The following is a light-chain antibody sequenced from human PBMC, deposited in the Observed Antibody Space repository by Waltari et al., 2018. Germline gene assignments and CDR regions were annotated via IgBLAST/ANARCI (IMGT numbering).Light chain of an antibody. CDR2: DAS. CDR3: QQRSNWHPWT. CDR1: QRVSSY. Sequence: IVVTQSTATMSLSPWAGPTLSCRASQRVSSYSAWYQHKPGQAPRLLIYDASNRATGIPARFSGSGSGTDFTLTISSLEPEDFAVYYCQQRSNWHPWTFGQGTKLEIK. J-gene: IGKJ2*02. V-gene: IGKV3-11*01.